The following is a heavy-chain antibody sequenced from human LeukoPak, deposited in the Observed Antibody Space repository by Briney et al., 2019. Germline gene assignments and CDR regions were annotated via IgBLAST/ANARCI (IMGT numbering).Heavy chain of an antibody. V-gene: IGHV3-49*04. CDR1: GFTFGDYA. Sequence: GGSLRLSCTASGFTFGDYAMSWVRQAPGKGLEWVGFIRSKAYGGTTEYAASVKGRFTISRDDSKSIAYLQMNSLKTEDTAVYYCATAILYLWGQGTLVTVSS. CDR3: ATAILYL. D-gene: IGHD2-15*01. CDR2: IRSKAYGGTT. J-gene: IGHJ4*02.